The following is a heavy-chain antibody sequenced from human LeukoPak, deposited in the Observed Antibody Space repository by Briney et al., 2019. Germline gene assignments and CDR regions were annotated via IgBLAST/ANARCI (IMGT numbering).Heavy chain of an antibody. J-gene: IGHJ4*02. CDR2: LYSGGST. CDR1: GFTVSSNY. V-gene: IGHV3-53*01. CDR3: ARDLSGAGYFDY. D-gene: IGHD3-22*01. Sequence: PGGSLRLSCAASGFTVSSNYMSWVRQAPGKGLEWVSVLYSGGSTDYADSVKGRFTISRDSSKNTLYLQMNSLRAEDTAVYYCARDLSGAGYFDYWGQGTLVTASS.